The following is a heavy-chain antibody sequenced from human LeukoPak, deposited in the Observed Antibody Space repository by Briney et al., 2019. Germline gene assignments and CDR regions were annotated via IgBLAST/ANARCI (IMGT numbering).Heavy chain of an antibody. V-gene: IGHV4-34*01. Sequence: PSETLSLTCAVYGGSFSGYYWSWIRQPPGKGLEWIGEINHSGSTNYNPSLKSRVTISVDTSKNQFSLKLSSVTAADTAVYYCASLLGDGYKGYFDYWGQGTLVTVSS. CDR2: INHSGST. J-gene: IGHJ4*02. CDR1: GGSFSGYY. CDR3: ASLLGDGYKGYFDY. D-gene: IGHD5-24*01.